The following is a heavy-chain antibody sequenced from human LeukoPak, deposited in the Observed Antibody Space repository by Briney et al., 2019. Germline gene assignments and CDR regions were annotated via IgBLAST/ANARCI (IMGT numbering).Heavy chain of an antibody. V-gene: IGHV1-46*01. J-gene: IGHJ6*02. CDR1: GYTFSDYY. D-gene: IGHD3-9*01. CDR2: INPSGGST. CDR3: ARDIYDILTGYLYYYYYGMDV. Sequence: ASVKVSCKTSGYTFSDYYINWVRQAPGQGLEWMGIINPSGGSTSYAQKFQGRVTMTRDTSTSTVYMELSSLRSEDTAVYYCARDIYDILTGYLYYYYYGMDVWGQGTTVTVSS.